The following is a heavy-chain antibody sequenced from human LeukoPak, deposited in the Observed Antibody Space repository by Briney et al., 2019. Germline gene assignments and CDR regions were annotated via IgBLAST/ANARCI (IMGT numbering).Heavy chain of an antibody. CDR1: GGTFSSYA. Sequence: SVKVSCKASGGTFSSYAISWVRPAPGQALDWMGRIIPILGIANYAQKFQGRVTITADKSTSTAYMELSSLRSDDTAVYYCARVLGGFSYFEYWGQGTLVTVSS. V-gene: IGHV1-69*04. CDR2: IIPILGIA. CDR3: ARVLGGFSYFEY. D-gene: IGHD5-12*01. J-gene: IGHJ4*02.